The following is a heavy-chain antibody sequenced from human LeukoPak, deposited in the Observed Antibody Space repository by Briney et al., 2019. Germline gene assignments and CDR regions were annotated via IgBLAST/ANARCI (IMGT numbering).Heavy chain of an antibody. J-gene: IGHJ6*03. CDR3: ARKSVAATPRDIVYQYYSMDV. Sequence: GASVKVSCKASGYILTDYYMHWVRQAPGQGLEWMGWINTNTGNPTYAQGFTGRFVFSLDTSVSTAYLQISSLKAEDTAVYYCARKSVAATPRDIVYQYYSMDVWGKGTTVTVSS. D-gene: IGHD2-15*01. V-gene: IGHV7-4-1*02. CDR2: INTNTGNP. CDR1: GYILTDYY.